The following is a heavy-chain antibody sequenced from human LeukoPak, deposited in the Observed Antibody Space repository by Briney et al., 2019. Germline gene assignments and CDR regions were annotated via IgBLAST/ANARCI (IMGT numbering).Heavy chain of an antibody. J-gene: IGHJ4*02. CDR2: IYDSGSA. CDR3: AKVGVDYSGNVLKYFFDY. V-gene: IGHV4-59*01. Sequence: PSETLSLTCTVSGGSISSYQWSWIRQPPGKGLEWIGNIYDSGSANYNPSLKSRVVISVDTSKNQFSLNLTPVTAADTAVYYCAKVGVDYSGNVLKYFFDYWGQGTLVTVSS. D-gene: IGHD4-23*01. CDR1: GGSISSYQ.